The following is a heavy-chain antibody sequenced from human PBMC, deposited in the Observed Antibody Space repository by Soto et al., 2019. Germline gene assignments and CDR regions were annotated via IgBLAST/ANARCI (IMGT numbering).Heavy chain of an antibody. V-gene: IGHV6-1*01. D-gene: IGHD6-19*01. Sequence: SQTLPLTCAISGDSVSSNSAAWNWIRQSPSRGLEWLGRTYYRSKWYNDYAVSVKSRITINPDTSKNQFSLQLNSVTPEDTAVYYCARGQWLVLGNYYYGMDVWGQGTTVTV. CDR2: TYYRSKWYN. CDR1: GDSVSSNSAA. J-gene: IGHJ6*02. CDR3: ARGQWLVLGNYYYGMDV.